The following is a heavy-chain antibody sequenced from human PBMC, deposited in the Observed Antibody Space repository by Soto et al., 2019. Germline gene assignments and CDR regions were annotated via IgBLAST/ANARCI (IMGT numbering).Heavy chain of an antibody. Sequence: SETLSLTCTVSGGSISSGGYYWSWIRQHPGKGLEWIGYIYYSGSTYYNPSLKSRVTISVDTSKNQFSLKLSSVTAADTAVYYCARGDVTYTMAFDYWGQGTLVTVSS. CDR2: IYYSGST. V-gene: IGHV4-31*03. CDR3: ARGDVTYTMAFDY. D-gene: IGHD3-16*01. CDR1: GGSISSGGYY. J-gene: IGHJ4*02.